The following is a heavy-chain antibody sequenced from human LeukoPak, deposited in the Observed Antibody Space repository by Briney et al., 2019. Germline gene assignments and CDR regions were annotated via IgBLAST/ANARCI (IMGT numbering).Heavy chain of an antibody. J-gene: IGHJ4*02. D-gene: IGHD1-14*01. V-gene: IGHV3-23*01. CDR3: AEATETQFVRLSFDA. Sequence: GGSLRLSCAASGFTFSSYSMYWVRQAPGKGLEWVSAIRGNGGDTYYADSVRGRFTISRDNSKNTLYLQMSSLRAEDTALYYCAEATETQFVRLSFDAWGKGTLVTVSS. CDR1: GFTFSSYS. CDR2: IRGNGGDT.